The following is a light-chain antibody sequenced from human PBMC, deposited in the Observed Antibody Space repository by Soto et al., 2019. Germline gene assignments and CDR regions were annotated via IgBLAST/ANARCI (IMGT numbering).Light chain of an antibody. V-gene: IGKV3-15*01. CDR1: QSVSSN. J-gene: IGKJ1*01. CDR3: QQYNNWPAWT. CDR2: GAS. Sequence: EIVMTQSPATLSVSPGERATLSCRASQSVSSNLAWYQQKPGQAPRLLIYGASTIATGIPARFSGSGSGTEFTLTISSLQSEDFAVYYCQQYNNWPAWTFGQGTKVQIK.